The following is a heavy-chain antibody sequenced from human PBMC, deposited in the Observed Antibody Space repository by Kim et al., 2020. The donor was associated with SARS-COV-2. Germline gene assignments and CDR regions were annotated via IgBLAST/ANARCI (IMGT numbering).Heavy chain of an antibody. V-gene: IGHV1-24*01. Sequence: GETIYAQKFQGRFTMTEDTSTDTAYMELSSLRSEDTAVYYCAVRVFRFDYWGQGTLVTVSS. CDR3: AVRVFRFDY. J-gene: IGHJ4*02. CDR2: GET.